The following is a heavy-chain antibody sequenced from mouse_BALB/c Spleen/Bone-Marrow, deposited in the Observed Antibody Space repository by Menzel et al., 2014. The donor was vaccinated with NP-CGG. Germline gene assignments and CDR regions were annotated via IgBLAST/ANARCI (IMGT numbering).Heavy chain of an antibody. CDR1: GFNIKDTY. CDR3: ASYRYVWYFDV. V-gene: IGHV14-3*02. Sequence: EVQLQQSGAELVKPGASVKLSCTASGFNIKDTYLHWVKQRPEQGLDWIGRIDPAIFTKYDPKFQGKSTITADTSSNTAYLHLSSLTSEDTAVYCCASYRYVWYFDVWGAGTTVTVSS. D-gene: IGHD2-14*01. J-gene: IGHJ1*01. CDR2: IDPAIFT.